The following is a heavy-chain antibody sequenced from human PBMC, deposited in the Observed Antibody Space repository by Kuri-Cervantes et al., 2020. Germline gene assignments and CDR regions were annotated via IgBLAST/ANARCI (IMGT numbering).Heavy chain of an antibody. CDR1: GYTFTNSG. J-gene: IGHJ6*03. V-gene: IGHV1-18*01. CDR2: ISAYNGNT. CDR3: ARGRDSPMVRGLMPAPPNPGTSYHFYYMDV. Sequence: ASVKVSCKASGYTFTNSGISSVRQAPGHGLEWMGRISAYNGNTNDAQKFQGRAIVTTDTSTSTAYMELKSLRSDDTAVYYCARGRDSPMVRGLMPAPPNPGTSYHFYYMDVWGKGTAVTVSS. D-gene: IGHD3-10*01.